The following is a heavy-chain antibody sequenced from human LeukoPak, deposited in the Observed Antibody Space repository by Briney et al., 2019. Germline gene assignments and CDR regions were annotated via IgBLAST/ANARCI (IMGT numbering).Heavy chain of an antibody. J-gene: IGHJ4*02. CDR2: IHYSGTT. Sequence: MASETLSLTCAVSGGSISGYYWSWIRQPPGKGLEWVGYIHYSGTTKYNPSLKSRVTMSVDTSKNQFSLKLSSVTAADTAMYYCARDFDPFDYWGQGTLVTVSS. CDR1: GGSISGYY. D-gene: IGHD3-9*01. CDR3: ARDFDPFDY. V-gene: IGHV4-59*01.